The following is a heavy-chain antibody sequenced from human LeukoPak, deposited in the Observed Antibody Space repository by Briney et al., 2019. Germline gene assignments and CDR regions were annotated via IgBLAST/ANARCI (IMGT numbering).Heavy chain of an antibody. CDR1: GFTFSTYW. Sequence: GGSLRLSCAASGFTFSTYWMSWVRQAPGKGLEWVSGINWNGGSTGYADSVKGRFTISRDNAKNSLYLQMNSLRAEDTALYYCAREPTSVAFDVWGQGTMVTVSS. CDR2: INWNGGST. J-gene: IGHJ3*01. D-gene: IGHD3-16*01. V-gene: IGHV3-20*04. CDR3: AREPTSVAFDV.